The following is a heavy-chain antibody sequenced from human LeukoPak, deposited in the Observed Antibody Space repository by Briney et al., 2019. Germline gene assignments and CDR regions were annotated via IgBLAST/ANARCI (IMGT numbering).Heavy chain of an antibody. V-gene: IGHV4-59*08. D-gene: IGHD4-23*01. CDR1: GGSISSYY. J-gene: IGHJ4*02. Sequence: SETLSLTCTVSGGSISSYYWSWIRQPPGNGLEWIGYIYYSGSTNYNPSLKSRGTISLDTSKNQISLKLSSVTAADTAVYYCARHTTVVTPHYFDYWGQGTLVTVSS. CDR3: ARHTTVVTPHYFDY. CDR2: IYYSGST.